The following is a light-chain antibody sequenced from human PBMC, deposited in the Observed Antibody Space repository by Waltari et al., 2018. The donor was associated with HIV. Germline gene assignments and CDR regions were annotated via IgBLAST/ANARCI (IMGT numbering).Light chain of an antibody. V-gene: IGKV3-15*01. CDR3: QHYNKWPWT. Sequence: EIVMTQSPATLSVSTGERATLSCRASQSVSSNLAWYQQKPGQAPRLLSYGASTRATGIPARFSGSGSGTEFTLTISSLQSEDFAVYYCQHYNKWPWTFGQGTKVEIK. CDR2: GAS. J-gene: IGKJ1*01. CDR1: QSVSSN.